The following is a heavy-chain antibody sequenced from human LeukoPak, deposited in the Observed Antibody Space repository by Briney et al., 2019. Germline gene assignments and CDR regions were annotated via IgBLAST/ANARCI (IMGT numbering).Heavy chain of an antibody. V-gene: IGHV1-18*01. J-gene: IGHJ3*02. CDR1: GYTFTSYA. Sequence: ASVKVSCKASGYTFTSYAMNWVRQAPGQGLEWMGWISAYNGNTNYAQKLQGRVTMTTDTSTSTAYMELRSLRSDDTAVYYCAREVRGGAFDIWGQGTMVTVSS. CDR3: AREVRGGAFDI. CDR2: ISAYNGNT. D-gene: IGHD3-10*01.